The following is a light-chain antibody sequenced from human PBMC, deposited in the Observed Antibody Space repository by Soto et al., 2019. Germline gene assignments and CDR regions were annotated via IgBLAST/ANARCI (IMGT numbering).Light chain of an antibody. CDR3: QSYDSSLGGWV. CDR1: SSNIGAGYD. CDR2: GNS. V-gene: IGLV1-40*01. Sequence: QSVLTQPPSVSGAPGQRVTISCTGSSSNIGAGYDVHWYQQLPGTAPKLLIYGNSNRPSGVPDRFSGSKSGTSASLAITGLQAEDDADYYCQSYDSSLGGWVFGGGTQLTVL. J-gene: IGLJ3*02.